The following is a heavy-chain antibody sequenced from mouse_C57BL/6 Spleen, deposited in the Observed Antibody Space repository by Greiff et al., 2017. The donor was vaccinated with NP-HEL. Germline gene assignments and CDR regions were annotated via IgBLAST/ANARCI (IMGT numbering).Heavy chain of an antibody. CDR2: IDPETGGT. D-gene: IGHD2-5*01. J-gene: IGHJ2*01. Sequence: VQLQQSGAELVRPGASVTLSCKASGYTFTDYEMHWVKQTPVHGLEWIGAIDPETGGTAYNQKFKGKAILTADKSSSTAYMELRSLTSEDSAVYYCTRGGAIVTFDYWGQGTTLTVSS. CDR3: TRGGAIVTFDY. V-gene: IGHV1-15*01. CDR1: GYTFTDYE.